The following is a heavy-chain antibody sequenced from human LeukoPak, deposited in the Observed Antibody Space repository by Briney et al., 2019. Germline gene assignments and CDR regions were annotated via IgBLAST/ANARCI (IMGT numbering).Heavy chain of an antibody. CDR3: VSSSWAFDY. CDR2: IYQSGRT. J-gene: IGHJ4*02. D-gene: IGHD6-13*01. CDR1: GGSISSSTYY. V-gene: IGHV4-39*01. Sequence: PSETLSLTCIVSGGSISSSTYYWGWVRQPPGKGLEWIGSIYQSGRTYYNPSLKSRVTISVDTSKNQFSLKVSSVTAADTAVYYCVSSSWAFDYWGQGTLVIVSS.